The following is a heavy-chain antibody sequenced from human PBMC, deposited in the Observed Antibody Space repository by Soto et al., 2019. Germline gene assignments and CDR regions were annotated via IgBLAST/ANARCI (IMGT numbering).Heavy chain of an antibody. CDR2: ISSSSSTI. Sequence: GSLRLSCAASGFTFRSYSTNWVRQAPGKGLEWVSYISSSSSTIYYADSVKGRFTISRDNAKNSLYLQMNSLRAEDTAVYYCERDKWAVPVLCVNPWGRGTLITAST. CDR3: ERDKWAVPVLCVNP. J-gene: IGHJ5*02. CDR1: GFTFRSYS. V-gene: IGHV3-48*01. D-gene: IGHD1-26*01.